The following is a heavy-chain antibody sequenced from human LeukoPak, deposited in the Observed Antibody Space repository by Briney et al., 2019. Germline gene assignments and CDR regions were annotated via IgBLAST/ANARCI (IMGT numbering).Heavy chain of an antibody. D-gene: IGHD3-22*01. CDR2: IYYSGST. J-gene: IGHJ4*02. V-gene: IGHV4-39*01. Sequence: SETLSLTCTVSGGSISSTSYSWGWIRQPPGKGLEWIGSIYYSGSTYYNPSLKSRVTISVDTSKNQFSLKLSSVTAADTAVYYCARHAWRDYYDSSGYYHYWGQGTLVTVSS. CDR1: GGSISSTSYS. CDR3: ARHAWRDYYDSSGYYHY.